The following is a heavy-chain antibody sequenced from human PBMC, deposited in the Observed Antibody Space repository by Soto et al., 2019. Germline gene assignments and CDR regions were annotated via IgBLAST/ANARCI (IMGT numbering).Heavy chain of an antibody. V-gene: IGHV1-3*01. CDR1: GYTFTSYA. CDR3: ARLYGYCIRNSCHGHYAMDV. Sequence: ASVKVSCKASGYTFTSYAMHWVRQAPGQRLEWMGWINAGNSDTTYSQKFQGRVTITSDPSASTAYMELTSLRSEDTAVYYCARLYGYCIRNSCHGHYAMDVWGQGTTVTVSS. CDR2: INAGNSDT. D-gene: IGHD2-2*01. J-gene: IGHJ6*02.